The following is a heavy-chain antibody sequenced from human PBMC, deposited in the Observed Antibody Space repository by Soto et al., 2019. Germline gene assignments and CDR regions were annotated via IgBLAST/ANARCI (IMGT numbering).Heavy chain of an antibody. CDR1: GFTFRIYW. V-gene: IGHV3-74*01. CDR2: INSDGSST. D-gene: IGHD1-26*01. Sequence: GGSLRVSFAASGFTFRIYWMHWFRQAPGKGLVWVSRINSDGSSTSYADSVKGRFTISRDNAKNTLYLQMNSLRAEDTAGYYCARAWGSGSYQWGQGTLVTVSS. J-gene: IGHJ4*02. CDR3: ARAWGSGSYQ.